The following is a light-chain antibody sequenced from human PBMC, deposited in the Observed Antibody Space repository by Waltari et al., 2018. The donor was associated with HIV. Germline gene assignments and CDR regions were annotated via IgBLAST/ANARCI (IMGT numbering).Light chain of an antibody. Sequence: DIVLTQSPASLGVSLGGRATINCKSGQSVLHNSNNKNYIAWYKQKPGQPPELLLYWASTRESGVPDRFSGSGSGTDFTLTISSLQAEDVSVYYCQQYYTTPPTFGQGTKVEI. J-gene: IGKJ1*01. CDR2: WAS. CDR3: QQYYTTPPT. V-gene: IGKV4-1*01. CDR1: QSVLHNSNNKNY.